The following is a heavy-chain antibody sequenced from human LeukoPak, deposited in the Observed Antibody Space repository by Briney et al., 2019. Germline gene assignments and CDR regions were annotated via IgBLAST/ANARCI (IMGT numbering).Heavy chain of an antibody. CDR2: ISSSSSYI. CDR1: GITFSTYS. CDR3: ARDLGYTYYDFWSGLGGFDY. V-gene: IGHV3-21*01. J-gene: IGHJ4*02. D-gene: IGHD3-3*01. Sequence: PGGSLRLSCAASGITFSTYSMNWVRQAPGKGLEWVSSISSSSSYIYYADSVKGRFTISRDNAKNSLYLQMNSLRAEDTAVCYCARDLGYTYYDFWSGLGGFDYWGQGTLVTVSS.